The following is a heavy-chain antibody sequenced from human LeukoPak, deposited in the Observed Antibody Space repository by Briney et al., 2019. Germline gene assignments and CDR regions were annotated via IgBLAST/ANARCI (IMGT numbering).Heavy chain of an antibody. CDR2: IYYSGST. CDR1: GGSISSSSYY. J-gene: IGHJ4*02. V-gene: IGHV4-39*07. Sequence: SETLSFTCTVSGGSISSSSYYWGWIRQPPGKGLEWIGSIYYSGSTYYNPSLKSRVTISVDTSKNQFSLKLSSVTAADTAVYYCARGPGYFDYWGQGTLVTVSS. D-gene: IGHD3-10*01. CDR3: ARGPGYFDY.